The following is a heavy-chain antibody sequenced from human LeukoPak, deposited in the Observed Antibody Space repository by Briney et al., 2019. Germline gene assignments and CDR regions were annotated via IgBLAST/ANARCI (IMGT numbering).Heavy chain of an antibody. CDR1: GFTFSDYY. Sequence: GGSLRLSCAASGFTFSDYYMSWIRQAPGEGLEWVSYISSSGSTIYYADSVKGRFTISRDNAKNSLYLQMNSLRAEDTAVYYCARQLVLDAFDIWGQGTMVTVSS. D-gene: IGHD6-6*01. J-gene: IGHJ3*02. V-gene: IGHV3-11*04. CDR2: ISSSGSTI. CDR3: ARQLVLDAFDI.